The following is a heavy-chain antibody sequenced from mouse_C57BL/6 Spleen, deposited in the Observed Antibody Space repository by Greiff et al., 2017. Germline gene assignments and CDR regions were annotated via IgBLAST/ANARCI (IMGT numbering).Heavy chain of an antibody. J-gene: IGHJ1*03. V-gene: IGHV3-6*01. Sequence: ESGPGLVKPSQSLSLTCSVTGYSITSGYYWNWIRQFPGNKLEWMGYISYDGSNNYNPSLKKPNSITRDTSKNQFFLKLNSVTTEDTATYYWARGPLYYSKKYVDVWGTGTTVTVSS. D-gene: IGHD2-5*01. CDR3: ARGPLYYSKKYVDV. CDR2: ISYDGSN. CDR1: GYSITSGYY.